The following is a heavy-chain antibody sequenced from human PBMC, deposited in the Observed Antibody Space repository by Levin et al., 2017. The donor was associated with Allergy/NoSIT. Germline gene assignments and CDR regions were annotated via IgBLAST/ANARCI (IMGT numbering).Heavy chain of an antibody. J-gene: IGHJ4*02. D-gene: IGHD3-10*01. CDR2: ISHDGGTI. CDR3: AKRAGSGTYRLDY. Sequence: PGGSLRLSCAASGFTFSTNVINWVRQAPGKGLEWVSAISHDGGTIYYTDSVRGRFSISRDNSKNMVYLQMNSLRADDTAVYYCAKRAGSGTYRLDYWGQGTLVTVSS. V-gene: IGHV3-23*01. CDR1: GFTFSTNV.